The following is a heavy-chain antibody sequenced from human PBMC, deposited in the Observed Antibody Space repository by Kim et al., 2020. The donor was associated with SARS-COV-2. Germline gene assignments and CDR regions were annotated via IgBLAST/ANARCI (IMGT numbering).Heavy chain of an antibody. Sequence: ASVKVSCKASGYTFTGDAINWVRQGPGQGLEWMGWINTHSGNPIYAQDFTGRFAFSSDSSVSTAYLQITSLQADDTAVYYCARDRLLAPGYYFDYWGTGT. V-gene: IGHV7-4-1*02. CDR2: INTHSGNP. D-gene: IGHD2-21*02. J-gene: IGHJ4*02. CDR1: GYTFTGDA. CDR3: ARDRLLAPGYYFDY.